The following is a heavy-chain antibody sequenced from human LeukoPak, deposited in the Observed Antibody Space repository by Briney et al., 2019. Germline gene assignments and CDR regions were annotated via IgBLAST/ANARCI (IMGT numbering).Heavy chain of an antibody. CDR3: ARDVAGWGSGWYTDIDYSGMDV. V-gene: IGHV1-8*01. Sequence: ASVKVSCKASGYTFTSYDINGVRQATGQGLEWMGWMNPNSGNTGYAQKFQGRVTMTRNTSISTAYMELSSLRSEDTAVYYCARDVAGWGSGWYTDIDYSGMDVWGQGTPVTVSS. D-gene: IGHD6-19*01. CDR2: MNPNSGNT. J-gene: IGHJ6*02. CDR1: GYTFTSYD.